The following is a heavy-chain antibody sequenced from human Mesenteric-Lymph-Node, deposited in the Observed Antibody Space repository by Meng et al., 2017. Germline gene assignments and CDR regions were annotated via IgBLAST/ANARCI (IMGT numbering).Heavy chain of an antibody. D-gene: IGHD1-26*01. V-gene: IGHV3-72*01. CDR1: GFTFSDHY. Sequence: GESLKISCAASGFTFSDHYMDWVRQAPGKGLEWVGRTRNKANSYTTEYAASVKGRFTISRDDSKNSLYLQMNSLRAEDTAVYYCARGYSGSYRVDYWGQGTLVTVSS. J-gene: IGHJ4*02. CDR3: ARGYSGSYRVDY. CDR2: TRNKANSYTT.